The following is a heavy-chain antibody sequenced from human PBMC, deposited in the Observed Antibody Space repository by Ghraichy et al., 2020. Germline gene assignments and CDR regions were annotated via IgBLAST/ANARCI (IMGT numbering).Heavy chain of an antibody. J-gene: IGHJ5*02. CDR3: ARQEVMLRFGHLFDWFHP. Sequence: SETLSLTCTVSGDSFSSSYYYWAWIRQPPGKGPEWIGNIYFTGGTTYNPSLKGRVTISIDTSKNQFSLQLRSVTAADTAVYYCARQEVMLRFGHLFDWFHPWGPGTMVIVSS. D-gene: IGHD3-10*01. V-gene: IGHV4-39*01. CDR1: GDSFSSSYYY. CDR2: IYFTGGT.